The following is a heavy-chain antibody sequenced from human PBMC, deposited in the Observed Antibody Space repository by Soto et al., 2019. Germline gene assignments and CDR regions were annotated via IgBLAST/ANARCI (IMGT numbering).Heavy chain of an antibody. CDR1: GFTFSSYG. D-gene: IGHD4-4*01. CDR2: IWYDGSNK. Sequence: GGSLRLSCAASGFTFSSYGMHWVRQAPGKGLEWVAVIWYDGSNKYYADSVKGRFTISRDNSKNTLYLQMNSLRAEDTAVYYCARASTYYSNYEYYYYYRDVWGKGTTVTVSS. CDR3: ARASTYYSNYEYYYYYRDV. V-gene: IGHV3-33*01. J-gene: IGHJ6*03.